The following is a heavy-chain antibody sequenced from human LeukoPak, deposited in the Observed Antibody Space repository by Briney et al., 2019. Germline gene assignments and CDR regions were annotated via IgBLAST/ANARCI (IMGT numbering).Heavy chain of an antibody. CDR1: GFTFSSYS. Sequence: GGSLRLSCAASGFTFSSYSMNWVRQAPGKGLEWVSSISSSSSYIYYADSVKGRFTISGDNAKNSLYLQMNSLRAEDTAVYYCARRYCSGGSCYIRHWGQGTLVTVSS. D-gene: IGHD2-15*01. V-gene: IGHV3-21*01. J-gene: IGHJ1*01. CDR3: ARRYCSGGSCYIRH. CDR2: ISSSSSYI.